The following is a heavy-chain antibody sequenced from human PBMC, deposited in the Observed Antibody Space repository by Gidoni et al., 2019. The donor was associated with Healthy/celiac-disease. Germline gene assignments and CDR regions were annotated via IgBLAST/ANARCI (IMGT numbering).Heavy chain of an antibody. CDR2: IYDSRST. J-gene: IGHJ4*02. CDR3: ARLETGRFGELSLPDY. D-gene: IGHD3-10*01. Sequence: QLQLQESGPGLVKPSETLSLPCTVPGGSISSSSYYWGWIRQPPGKGLEWVGSIYDSRSTYYNPCLKSRVTISVDTSKNQFSLKLSSMTDADTAVYYWARLETGRFGELSLPDYWGQRTLVTVSS. V-gene: IGHV4-39*01. CDR1: GGSISSSSYY.